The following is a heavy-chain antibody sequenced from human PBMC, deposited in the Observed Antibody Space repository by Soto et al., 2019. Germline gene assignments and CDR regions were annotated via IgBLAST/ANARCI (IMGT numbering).Heavy chain of an antibody. Sequence: EVQLVESGGGLIQPGGSLRLSCAASGFTFSSYDMHWVRQATGKGLEWVSAIGTAGDTYYPGSVKGRFTISRENAKNSLYLQMNSLRAGDTALYYCARGWLATGGSLSYMDVWGEGTTVTVSS. D-gene: IGHD6-13*01. CDR3: ARGWLATGGSLSYMDV. CDR1: GFTFSSYD. CDR2: IGTAGDT. V-gene: IGHV3-13*01. J-gene: IGHJ6*03.